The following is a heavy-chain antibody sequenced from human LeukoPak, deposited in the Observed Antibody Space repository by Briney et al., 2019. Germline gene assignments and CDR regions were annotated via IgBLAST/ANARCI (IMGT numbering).Heavy chain of an antibody. D-gene: IGHD4-23*01. Sequence: ASVKVSRKASGYTFTGYYMHWVRQAPGQGLEWMGWINPNSGDTNYAQKFQGRVTVTRDTSISTAYMELSRLRSDDTAVYYCARDFYGGNSLYYFDYWGQGTLVTVSS. CDR1: GYTFTGYY. V-gene: IGHV1-2*02. CDR3: ARDFYGGNSLYYFDY. CDR2: INPNSGDT. J-gene: IGHJ4*02.